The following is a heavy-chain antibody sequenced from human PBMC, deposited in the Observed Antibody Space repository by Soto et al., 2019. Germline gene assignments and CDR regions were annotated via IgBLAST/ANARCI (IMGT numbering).Heavy chain of an antibody. V-gene: IGHV4-4*02. D-gene: IGHD1-26*01. CDR3: AHRPIVGAAI. CDR2: IFHSGST. J-gene: IGHJ4*02. Sequence: QVQLQESGPGLVKPSGTLSLTCAVFGGSISNSNWWTWVRQPPGKGLDWIGEIFHSGSTNHNSSLMGRGTTSVDKANTQFSLKLSSVTAADTAVYYCAHRPIVGAAIWGQGTLVTVSS. CDR1: GGSISNSNW.